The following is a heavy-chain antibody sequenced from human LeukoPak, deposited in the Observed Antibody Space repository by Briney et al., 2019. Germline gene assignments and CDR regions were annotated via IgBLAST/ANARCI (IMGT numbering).Heavy chain of an antibody. V-gene: IGHV4-59*12. CDR3: ARGLYCSGGSCNYSWYFDL. CDR2: IYHSGST. J-gene: IGHJ2*01. Sequence: SETLSLTCTVSGGSISSYYWSWIRQPPGKGLEWIGYIYHSGSTYYNPSLKSRVTISVDRSKNQFSLKLSSVTAADTAVYYCARGLYCSGGSCNYSWYFDLWGRGTLVTVSS. D-gene: IGHD2-15*01. CDR1: GGSISSYY.